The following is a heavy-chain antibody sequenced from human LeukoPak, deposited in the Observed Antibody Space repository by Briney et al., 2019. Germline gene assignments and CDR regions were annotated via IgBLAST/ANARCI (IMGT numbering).Heavy chain of an antibody. CDR1: GFTFSSYA. V-gene: IGHV3-23*01. D-gene: IGHD3-3*01. CDR2: ISGSGGST. J-gene: IGHJ6*03. Sequence: PGGSLRLSCAASGFTFSSYAMSWVRQAPGKGLEWVSAISGSGGSTYYADSVKGRFTISRDNSKNTPYLQLNSLRAEDTAVYYCARDLPGKNGVLYQPRDYYYYYMDVWGKGTTVTVSS. CDR3: ARDLPGKNGVLYQPRDYYYYYMDV.